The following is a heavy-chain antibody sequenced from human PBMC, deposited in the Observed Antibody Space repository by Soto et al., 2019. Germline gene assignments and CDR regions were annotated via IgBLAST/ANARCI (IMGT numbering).Heavy chain of an antibody. J-gene: IGHJ4*02. V-gene: IGHV4-4*02. D-gene: IGHD6-13*01. Sequence: SETLSVTCAVSGDSISGTNWWSWVRQPPGKGLQWIGEIHHSGSTNYNPSLKSRVTISVDRSKNQFSLNLNSVTAADTAVYFCARYSAASGTYYFDYWGQGALVTVSS. CDR2: IHHSGST. CDR3: ARYSAASGTYYFDY. CDR1: GDSISGTNW.